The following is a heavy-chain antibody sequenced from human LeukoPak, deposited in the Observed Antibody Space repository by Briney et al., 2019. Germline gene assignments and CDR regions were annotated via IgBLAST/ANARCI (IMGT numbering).Heavy chain of an antibody. CDR1: GGSVSSGSYY. J-gene: IGHJ4*02. V-gene: IGHV4-39*07. Sequence: PSETLSLTCTVSGGSVSSGSYYWSWIRQPPGKGLEWIGEINHSGSTNYNPSLKSRVTISVDTSKNQFSLKLSSVTAADTAVYYCARETMVRGGRFDYWGQGTLVTVSS. D-gene: IGHD3-10*01. CDR3: ARETMVRGGRFDY. CDR2: INHSGST.